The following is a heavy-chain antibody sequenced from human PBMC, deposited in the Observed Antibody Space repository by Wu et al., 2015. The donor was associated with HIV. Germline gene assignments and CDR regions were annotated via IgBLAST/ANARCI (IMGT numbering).Heavy chain of an antibody. Sequence: QVQLVQSGTEVKKPGSSVKVSCKTSGGTFRRYAISWVRQAPGQGLEWMGGILPTFGTADYAQKFRDRVTITADVSTSTAYMELSSLRSEDTAMYYCARLEWSVSPQGGYWGQGTLVIVSS. CDR2: ILPTFGTA. D-gene: IGHD3-3*01. CDR1: GGTFRRYA. CDR3: ARLEWSVSPQGGY. V-gene: IGHV1-69*12. J-gene: IGHJ4*02.